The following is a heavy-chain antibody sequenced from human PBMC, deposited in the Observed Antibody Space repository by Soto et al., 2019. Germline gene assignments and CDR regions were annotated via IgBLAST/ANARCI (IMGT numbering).Heavy chain of an antibody. D-gene: IGHD2-21*01. CDR2: ITSGSSVT. V-gene: IGHV3-21*01. Sequence: GGSLRLSCAASGLSFTTCSMSWVRQAPGRGLEWVSSITSGSSVTFYEDSVKGRFTISRDNAKNSLYLQMNSLRAEDTAVYYCATHIRTYRYXWGQVTLVTVSX. J-gene: IGHJ5*02. CDR1: GLSFTTCS. CDR3: ATHIRTYRYX.